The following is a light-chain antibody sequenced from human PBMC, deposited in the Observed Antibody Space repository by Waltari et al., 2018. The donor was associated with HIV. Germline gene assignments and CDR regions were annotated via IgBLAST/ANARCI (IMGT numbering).Light chain of an antibody. Sequence: QTVVTQEPSFSVSPGGTVTLTCGLSSGSVSTCYYPRWYQQTPGQAPRTLIYSTNTRSSGVPDRFSGSILGNKAALTITGAQADDESDYYCVLYMGGGIWVFGGGTKVTVL. CDR3: VLYMGGGIWV. J-gene: IGLJ3*02. V-gene: IGLV8-61*01. CDR1: SGSVSTCYY. CDR2: STN.